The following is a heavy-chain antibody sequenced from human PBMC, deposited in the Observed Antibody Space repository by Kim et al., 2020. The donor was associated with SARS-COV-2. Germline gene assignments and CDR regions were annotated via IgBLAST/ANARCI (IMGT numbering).Heavy chain of an antibody. Sequence: GGSLRLSCAASGFTFSSYGMHWVRQAPGKGLEWVAVISYDGSNKYYADSVKGRFTISRDNSKNTLYLQMNSLRAEDTAVYYCARDSTYYDSSGYWNYYYYGMDVWGQGTTVTVSS. CDR3: ARDSTYYDSSGYWNYYYYGMDV. D-gene: IGHD3-22*01. CDR2: ISYDGSNK. CDR1: GFTFSSYG. J-gene: IGHJ6*02. V-gene: IGHV3-33*05.